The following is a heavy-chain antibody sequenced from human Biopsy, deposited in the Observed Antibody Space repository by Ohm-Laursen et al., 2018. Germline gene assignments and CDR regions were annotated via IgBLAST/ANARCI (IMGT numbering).Heavy chain of an antibody. J-gene: IGHJ4*02. V-gene: IGHV3-11*01. CDR2: ISAAGPAM. Sequence: SLRLSCAASGFTFSGFSMNWIRQAPGKGLEWISYISAAGPAMFYADSVRGRFTISRDNANNLLYLQMDSLRAEDTAVYYCARRRPIDYWGQGILVTASS. CDR1: GFTFSGFS. CDR3: ARRRPIDY.